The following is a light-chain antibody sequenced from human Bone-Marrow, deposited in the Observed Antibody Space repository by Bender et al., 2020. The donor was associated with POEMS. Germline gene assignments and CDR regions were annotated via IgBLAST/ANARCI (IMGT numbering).Light chain of an antibody. CDR2: EVT. CDR1: SSDVGLFNY. Sequence: QSALTQPPSASGSPGQSVTISCAGTSSDVGLFNYVSWYQQHPGRAPRVMIYEVTKRPSGVPDRFSGSKSGNTASLTVSGLQAEDEADYYCTSYTSSKTWVFGGGTRLTVL. CDR3: TSYTSSKTWV. J-gene: IGLJ3*02. V-gene: IGLV2-8*01.